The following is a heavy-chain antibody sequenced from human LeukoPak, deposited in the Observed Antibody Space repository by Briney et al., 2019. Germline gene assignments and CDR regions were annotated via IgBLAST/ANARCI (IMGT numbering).Heavy chain of an antibody. CDR2: TSSDGNIK. CDR3: ARDPVPATARHFDY. V-gene: IGHV3-30-3*01. CDR1: GFTFSSYA. J-gene: IGHJ4*02. D-gene: IGHD1-1*01. Sequence: GGSLRLSCAASGFTFSSYAMHWVRQAPGKGLEWVAITSSDGNIKYYADSVKGRFTISRDNSKNTLYLQMNSLRGEDTGVYYCARDPVPATARHFDYWGQGTLVTVSS.